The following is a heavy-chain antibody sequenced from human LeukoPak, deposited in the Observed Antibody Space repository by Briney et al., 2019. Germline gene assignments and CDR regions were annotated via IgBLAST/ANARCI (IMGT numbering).Heavy chain of an antibody. D-gene: IGHD5-12*01. CDR2: IYDSGKT. Sequence: SETLSLTCSVSGDSIRKDNWWTWVRRFPGKGLEWLGEIYDSGKTNYHPSLRSRIAISIDTAKRQFSLELTAVTAADTAVYYCANHYSGYIDYWGQGTLVTVSS. CDR1: GDSIRKDNW. V-gene: IGHV4/OR15-8*02. J-gene: IGHJ4*02. CDR3: ANHYSGYIDY.